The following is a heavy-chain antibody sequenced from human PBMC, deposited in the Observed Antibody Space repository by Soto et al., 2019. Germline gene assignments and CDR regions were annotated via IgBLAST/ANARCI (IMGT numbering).Heavy chain of an antibody. J-gene: IGHJ4*02. Sequence: ASVKVSCKASGYTFTGYYMHWVRQAPGQGLEWMGWINPNSGGTNYAQKFQGRVTMTRDTSISTAYMELSRLRSDDTAVYYCARDYYYYDTPTQLTDYWGQGTLVTVSS. D-gene: IGHD3-22*01. CDR3: ARDYYYYDTPTQLTDY. CDR2: INPNSGGT. CDR1: GYTFTGYY. V-gene: IGHV1-2*02.